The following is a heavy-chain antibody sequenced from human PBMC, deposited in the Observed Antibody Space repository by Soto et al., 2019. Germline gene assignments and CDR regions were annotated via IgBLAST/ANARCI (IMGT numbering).Heavy chain of an antibody. J-gene: IGHJ5*02. CDR3: ARDSITIFGVVKNWFDP. CDR2: ISAYNGNT. V-gene: IGHV1-18*01. CDR1: GYTFTSYG. D-gene: IGHD3-3*01. Sequence: ASVKVSCKASGYTFTSYGISWVRQAPGQGLEWMGWISAYNGNTNYAQKLQGRVTMTTDTSTSTAYMELRSLRSDDTAVYYCARDSITIFGVVKNWFDPWGQGTQVTVSS.